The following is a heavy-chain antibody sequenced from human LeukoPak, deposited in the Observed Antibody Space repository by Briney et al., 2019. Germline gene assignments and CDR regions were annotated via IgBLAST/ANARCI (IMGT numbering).Heavy chain of an antibody. J-gene: IGHJ4*02. D-gene: IGHD3-22*01. CDR3: ARDDSSGPPPGY. V-gene: IGHV1-24*01. CDR1: GYTLTELS. Sequence: ASVKVSCKVSGYTLTELSMHWVRQAPGKGLEWMGGFDPEDGETIYAQKFQGRVTMTEDASTDTAYMELSSLRSEDTAVYYCARDDSSGPPPGYWGQGTLATVSS. CDR2: FDPEDGET.